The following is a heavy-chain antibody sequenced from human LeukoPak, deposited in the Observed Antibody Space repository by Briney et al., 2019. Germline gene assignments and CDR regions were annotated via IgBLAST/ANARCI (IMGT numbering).Heavy chain of an antibody. D-gene: IGHD3-10*01. V-gene: IGHV4-30-4*01. CDR3: ARASDSGSFVRYYYYGMDV. CDR2: IYYSGST. J-gene: IGHJ6*04. Sequence: SETLSLTCTVSGGSISSGDYYWSWIRQPPGKGLEWIGYIYYSGSTYYNPSLKSRVTISVDTSKNQFSLKLSSVTAADTAVYYCARASDSGSFVRYYYYGMDVWGKGTTVTVSS. CDR1: GGSISSGDYY.